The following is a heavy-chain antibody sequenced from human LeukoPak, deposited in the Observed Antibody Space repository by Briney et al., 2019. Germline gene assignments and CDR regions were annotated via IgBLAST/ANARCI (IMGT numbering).Heavy chain of an antibody. Sequence: SGTLSLTCAVSGGSISSSNWWSWVRQPPGEGLGWIGEIYHSGSTNYNPSLKSRVTISVDKSKNQFSLKLSSVTAADTAVYYCARAYCSGGSCYLVDYWGQGTLVTVSS. CDR3: ARAYCSGGSCYLVDY. CDR2: IYHSGST. CDR1: GGSISSSNW. D-gene: IGHD2-15*01. V-gene: IGHV4-4*02. J-gene: IGHJ4*02.